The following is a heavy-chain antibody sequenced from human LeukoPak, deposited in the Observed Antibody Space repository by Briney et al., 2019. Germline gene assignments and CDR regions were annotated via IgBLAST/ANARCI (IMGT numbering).Heavy chain of an antibody. V-gene: IGHV4-39*01. CDR1: GVSISSSSYY. D-gene: IGHD3-22*01. CDR2: IYYTRST. CDR3: SRGVTMIVVVIHDWYFDL. Sequence: PSETLSLTCTVSGVSISSSSYYWGWIRQPPGQGLEWIGSIYYTRSTYYNPSLKSRVTISVDTSKNRFSLKLTSVTAADTAVYYCSRGVTMIVVVIHDWYFDLWGRGTLVTVSS. J-gene: IGHJ2*01.